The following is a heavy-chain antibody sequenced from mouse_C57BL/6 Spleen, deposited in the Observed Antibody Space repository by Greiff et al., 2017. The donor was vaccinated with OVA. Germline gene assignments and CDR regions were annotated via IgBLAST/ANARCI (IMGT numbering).Heavy chain of an antibody. J-gene: IGHJ2*01. CDR2: ISYDGSN. V-gene: IGHV3-6*01. Sequence: ESGPGLVKPSQSLSLTCSVTGYSITSGYYWNWIRQFPGNKLEWMGYISYDGSNNYNPSLKNRISITRDTSKNQLFLKLNSVTTEDTATYYCAGGYYLDYWGQGTTLTVSS. CDR1: GYSITSGYY. CDR3: AGGYYLDY.